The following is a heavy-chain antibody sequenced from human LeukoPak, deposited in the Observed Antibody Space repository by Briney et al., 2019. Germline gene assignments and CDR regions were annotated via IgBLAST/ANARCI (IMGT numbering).Heavy chain of an antibody. CDR2: MNPNSGNT. CDR3: VRSGFCSGATCSYQWSLGWFDP. V-gene: IGHV1-8*01. J-gene: IGHJ5*02. D-gene: IGHD2-15*01. Sequence: ASVKVSCKASGYTFTSYDINWVRHASGQGLEWMGRMNPNSGNTGYAQKFQGRVTMSRDTSINTAYMEMSNLRSEDTAIYYCVRSGFCSGATCSYQWSLGWFDPWGQGTQVIVSS. CDR1: GYTFTSYD.